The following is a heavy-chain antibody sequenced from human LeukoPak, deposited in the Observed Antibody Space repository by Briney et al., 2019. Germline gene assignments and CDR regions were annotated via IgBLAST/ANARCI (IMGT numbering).Heavy chain of an antibody. D-gene: IGHD1-26*01. J-gene: IGHJ4*02. CDR1: GYSFTTYG. CDR2: ISAYNGDT. CDR3: ANVVGASYGVYFDY. V-gene: IGHV1-18*01. Sequence: SVKVSCKASGYSFTTYGISWVRQAPGQGLEWIGWISAYNGDTNYAQKLQGRVTMTTDTSTSTAYMELRSLRSDDTAVYYCANVVGASYGVYFDYWGQGTLVTVSS.